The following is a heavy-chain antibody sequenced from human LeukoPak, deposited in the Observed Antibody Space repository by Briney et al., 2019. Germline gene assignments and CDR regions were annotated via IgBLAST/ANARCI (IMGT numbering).Heavy chain of an antibody. CDR1: GFSLSSYS. J-gene: IGHJ4*02. Sequence: PGGSLTLSCAASGFSLSSYSMNWVRQAPGKGLEWVSSISSSSSYIYYADSVKGRFTMSRDNAKNSLYLQMNSLRAEDTAVYYCARGYPGTAKAESFDYWGQGTLVTVSS. D-gene: IGHD3-16*02. CDR3: ARGYPGTAKAESFDY. CDR2: ISSSSSYI. V-gene: IGHV3-21*01.